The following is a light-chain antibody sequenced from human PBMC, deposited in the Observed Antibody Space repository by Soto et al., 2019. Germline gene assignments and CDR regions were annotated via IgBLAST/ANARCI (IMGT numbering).Light chain of an antibody. V-gene: IGKV3-15*01. Sequence: EIVMTQSPATLSVSPGERATLSCRASQSVSSNLAWYQQKPGQAPTLLFYGASARATGIPARFSGSGSGTEFTLTISSLQSEDFAVYYCQHYNNWPFPFGQGTKLEI. CDR3: QHYNNWPFP. J-gene: IGKJ2*01. CDR2: GAS. CDR1: QSVSSN.